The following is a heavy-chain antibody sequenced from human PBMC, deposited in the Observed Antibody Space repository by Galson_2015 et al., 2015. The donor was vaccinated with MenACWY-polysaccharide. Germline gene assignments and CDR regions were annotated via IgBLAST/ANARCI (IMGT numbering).Heavy chain of an antibody. CDR3: ARRPSSWESFDY. CDR1: GYTFTDYY. D-gene: IGHD6-13*01. V-gene: IGHV1-2*02. J-gene: IGHJ4*02. CDR2: ISANTGGT. Sequence: SVKVSCKASGYTFTDYYIHWVRQAPGQGLEWMGWISANTGGTNNAPKFQGRVTMTRDTSISTAYMGLSRLKSDDTAVYYCARRPSSWESFDYRGQGTLVTVSS.